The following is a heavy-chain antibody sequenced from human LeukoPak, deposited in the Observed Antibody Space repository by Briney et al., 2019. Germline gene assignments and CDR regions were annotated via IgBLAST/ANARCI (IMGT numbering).Heavy chain of an antibody. D-gene: IGHD6-13*01. CDR3: ARVWSIAAAGTRWFDP. CDR2: ISAYNGNT. Sequence: ASVKVSCKASGYTFTSYGISWVRQAPGQGLEWMGWISAYNGNTNYAQKLQGRVTMTTDTSTSTAYMELRSLRPDDTAVYYCARVWSIAAAGTRWFDPWGQGTLVTVSS. J-gene: IGHJ5*02. V-gene: IGHV1-18*01. CDR1: GYTFTSYG.